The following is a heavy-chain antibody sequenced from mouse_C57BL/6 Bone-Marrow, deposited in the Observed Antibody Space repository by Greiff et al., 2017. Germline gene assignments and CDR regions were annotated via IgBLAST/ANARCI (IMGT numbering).Heavy chain of an antibody. CDR1: GYTFPDYY. Sequence: VESGGGLVQPGGSLSLSCAASGYTFPDYYMSWVRQPPGKALEWLGFLRNKANGYTTEYSASVKGRFTISRDYSQSILYLQKNALRAEDSATYYCARSYGNYPDYWGQGTTLTVSS. CDR3: ARSYGNYPDY. CDR2: LRNKANGYTT. J-gene: IGHJ2*01. D-gene: IGHD2-1*01. V-gene: IGHV7-3*01.